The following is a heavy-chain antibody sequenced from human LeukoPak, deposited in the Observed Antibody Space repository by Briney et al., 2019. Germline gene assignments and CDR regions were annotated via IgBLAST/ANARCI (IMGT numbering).Heavy chain of an antibody. CDR2: INHSGST. CDR1: GGSFSGYY. D-gene: IGHD3-10*01. V-gene: IGHV4-34*01. J-gene: IGHJ6*02. Sequence: SETLSLTCAVYGGSFSGYYWSWIRQPPGKGLEWIGEINHSGSTNYNPSLKSRVTISVDTSKNQFSLKLSSVTAADTAVYYCARVSSIGSGSYSWADYYYYYGMDVWGQGTTATVSS. CDR3: ARVSSIGSGSYSWADYYYYYGMDV.